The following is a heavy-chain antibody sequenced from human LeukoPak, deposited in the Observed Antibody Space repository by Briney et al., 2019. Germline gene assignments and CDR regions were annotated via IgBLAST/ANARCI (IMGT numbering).Heavy chain of an antibody. CDR1: GFTFSSNG. V-gene: IGHV3-30*18. D-gene: IGHD5-12*01. J-gene: IGHJ3*02. CDR3: AKDRYSGYDRVTFDI. Sequence: PGGSLRLSCAASGFTFSSNGMHWVRRAPGKGLEWVAVISYDGSHKYYADSVKGRFTISRDNSKNTLYLQMNSLRAEDTAVYYCAKDRYSGYDRVTFDIWGQGTMVTVSS. CDR2: ISYDGSHK.